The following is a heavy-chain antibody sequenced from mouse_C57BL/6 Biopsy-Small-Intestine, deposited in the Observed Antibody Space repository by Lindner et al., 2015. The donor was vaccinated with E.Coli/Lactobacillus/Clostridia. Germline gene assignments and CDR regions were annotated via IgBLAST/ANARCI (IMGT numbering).Heavy chain of an antibody. CDR2: IDPSDSET. Sequence: VQLQESGAEMVGPGASVKLSCKASGYTFTSYWIHWVKQRPGQGLEWIGKIDPSDSETHYNQEFKDKATLTIDKSSSTAYMQLNSLTSEDSAVYYCARVYDGYSWYFDVWGAGTTVTVSS. CDR1: GYTFTSYW. J-gene: IGHJ1*01. CDR3: ARVYDGYSWYFDV. D-gene: IGHD2-3*01. V-gene: IGHV1-52*01.